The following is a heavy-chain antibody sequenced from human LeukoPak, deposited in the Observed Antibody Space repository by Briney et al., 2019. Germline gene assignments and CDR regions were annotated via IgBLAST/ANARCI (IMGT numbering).Heavy chain of an antibody. CDR1: GFTFSRYW. CDR2: INSDGSST. V-gene: IGHV3-74*01. Sequence: PGGSLRLSCAASGFTFSRYWMHCGRQPPGKGLVWVSRINSDGSSTGYADSVKGRFTISRDNAKNTLYMQMNNLTAEDTGVYYCIRGSLTAGDYWGQGTLVTVSS. CDR3: IRGSLTAGDY. J-gene: IGHJ4*02. D-gene: IGHD6-13*01.